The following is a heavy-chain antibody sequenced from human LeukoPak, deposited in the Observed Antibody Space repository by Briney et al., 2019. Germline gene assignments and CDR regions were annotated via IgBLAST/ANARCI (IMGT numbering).Heavy chain of an antibody. CDR2: INHSGST. CDR3: ARVGYDFWSGYHIDY. D-gene: IGHD3-3*01. CDR1: GGSFSGYY. Sequence: PSGTLSLTCAVYGGSFSGYYWSWIRQPPGEGLEWIGEINHSGSTNYNPSLKSRVTISVDTSKNQFSLKLSSVTAADTAVYYCARVGYDFWSGYHIDYWGQGTLVTVSS. J-gene: IGHJ4*02. V-gene: IGHV4-34*01.